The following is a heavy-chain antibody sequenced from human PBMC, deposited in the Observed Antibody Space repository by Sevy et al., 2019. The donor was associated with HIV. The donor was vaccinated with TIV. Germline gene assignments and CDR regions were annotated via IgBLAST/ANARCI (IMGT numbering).Heavy chain of an antibody. CDR1: DFPFTNAW. CDR3: ARDLEFYDSGDYGPAFMPDF. Sequence: GGSLRLSCAASDFPFTNAWMHWVRQAPGKGLEWVAVIWFDGSNTYYADSVKGRFTISRDIAKNTLHLQMNSLRAEDTAVYYCARDLEFYDSGDYGPAFMPDFWGHGTLVTVSS. D-gene: IGHD4-17*01. J-gene: IGHJ4*01. CDR2: IWFDGSNT. V-gene: IGHV3-33*08.